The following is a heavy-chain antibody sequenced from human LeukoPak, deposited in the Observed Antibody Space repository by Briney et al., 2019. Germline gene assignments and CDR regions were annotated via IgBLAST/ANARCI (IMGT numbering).Heavy chain of an antibody. CDR3: ARQPWFGESPGAFDI. Sequence: SGTLSLTCAVSGASISSSNWWSWVRQPPGKGLEWIGEIYHSGSTNYNPSLKSRVTISVDKSKNQFSLKLSSVTAADTAVYYCARQPWFGESPGAFDIWGQGTMVTVSS. J-gene: IGHJ3*02. D-gene: IGHD3-10*01. CDR1: GASISSSNW. CDR2: IYHSGST. V-gene: IGHV4-4*02.